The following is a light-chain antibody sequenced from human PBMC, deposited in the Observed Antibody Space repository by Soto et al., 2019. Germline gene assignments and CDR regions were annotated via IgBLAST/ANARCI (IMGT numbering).Light chain of an antibody. CDR3: GTWDSSLSPWV. J-gene: IGLJ3*02. Sequence: QSVLTQPPSVSAAPGQTVTISCSGSSSNIGNNYVSWYQQLPGTAPKLLIYDNDKRPSGIPDRFSGSKSGTSATLDITGLQTGDEADYYCGTWDSSLSPWVFGGGTKVTVL. CDR1: SSNIGNNY. CDR2: DND. V-gene: IGLV1-51*01.